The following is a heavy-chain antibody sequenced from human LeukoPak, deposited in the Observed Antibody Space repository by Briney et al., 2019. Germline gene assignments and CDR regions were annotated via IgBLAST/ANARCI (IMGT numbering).Heavy chain of an antibody. D-gene: IGHD5-12*01. Sequence: ASVKVSCKASGYTFTGYYMHWVRQAPGQELEWMGWMNPNSGGTNYAQNFQGRVTMTRDTSISTAYMELSRLKSDDTAVYYCARTNGGYEYNWGQGTRVIVSS. CDR1: GYTFTGYY. V-gene: IGHV1-2*02. J-gene: IGHJ4*02. CDR2: MNPNSGGT. CDR3: ARTNGGYEYN.